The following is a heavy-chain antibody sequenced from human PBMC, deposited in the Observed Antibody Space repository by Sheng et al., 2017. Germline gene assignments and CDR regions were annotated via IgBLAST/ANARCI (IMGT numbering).Heavy chain of an antibody. CDR2: ISSSSSYI. V-gene: IGHV3-21*01. J-gene: IGHJ2*01. D-gene: IGHD2-21*02. CDR3: ARDDYYAPQYGGWYFDL. Sequence: EVQLVESGGGLVKPGGSLRLSCAASGFTFSSYSMNWVRQAPGKGLEWVSSISSSSSYIYYADSVKGRFTISRDNAKNSLYLQMNSLRAEDTAVYYCARDDYYAPQYGGWYFDLWGRGTLVTVSS. CDR1: GFTFSSYS.